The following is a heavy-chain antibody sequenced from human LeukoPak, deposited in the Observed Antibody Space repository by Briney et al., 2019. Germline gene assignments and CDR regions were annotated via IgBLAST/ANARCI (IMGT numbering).Heavy chain of an antibody. J-gene: IGHJ6*02. V-gene: IGHV3-30*04. Sequence: GRSLRLSCAASGFTFSSYAMHWVRQAPGKGLEWVAVISYDGSNKYYADSVKGRLTISRDNSKNTLYLQMNSLRAEDTAVYYCALFGGMDVWGQGTTVTVSS. CDR1: GFTFSSYA. D-gene: IGHD3-10*02. CDR2: ISYDGSNK. CDR3: ALFGGMDV.